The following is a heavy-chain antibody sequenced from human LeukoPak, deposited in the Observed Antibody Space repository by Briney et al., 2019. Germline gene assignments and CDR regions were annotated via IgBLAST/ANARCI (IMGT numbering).Heavy chain of an antibody. Sequence: SETLSLTCTVSGGPINSATYYWGWIRQPPGKGLEWIGTIYSSGSTSYTPSLESRVTMSVDTSKNQFFLKLTSVTAADTAVYYCARALAHCAGNCVTDYFDYWGQGALVTVSS. CDR3: ARALAHCAGNCVTDYFDY. D-gene: IGHD2-21*01. J-gene: IGHJ4*02. V-gene: IGHV4-39*01. CDR1: GGPINSATYY. CDR2: IYSSGST.